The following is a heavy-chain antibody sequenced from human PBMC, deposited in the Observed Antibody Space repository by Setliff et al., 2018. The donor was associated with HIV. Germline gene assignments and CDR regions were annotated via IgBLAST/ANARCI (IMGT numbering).Heavy chain of an antibody. Sequence: ASVKVSCKASGYTFTDHYMHWVKQAPGKGPEWMGRVDPEDGETIYAEKFQGRVTITADTSTDTAYMELSSLRSEDTAVYYCARVPSPYSSSWDFDYWGQGTLVTVSS. V-gene: IGHV1-69-2*01. D-gene: IGHD6-13*01. CDR2: VDPEDGET. J-gene: IGHJ4*02. CDR3: ARVPSPYSSSWDFDY. CDR1: GYTFTDHY.